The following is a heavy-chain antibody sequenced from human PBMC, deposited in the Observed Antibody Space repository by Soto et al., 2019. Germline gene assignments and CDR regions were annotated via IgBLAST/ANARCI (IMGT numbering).Heavy chain of an antibody. Sequence: QVQLVQSGAEVKKPGASVKVSCKASGYTFTSYGISWVRQAPGQGLEWMGWISAYNGNTNYAQKLQGRVTMTTDTSTRTAYMELGSLRSDDTAVYYCARDHPFSPHYWYFDLWGRGALVTVSS. CDR3: ARDHPFSPHYWYFDL. CDR2: ISAYNGNT. J-gene: IGHJ2*01. D-gene: IGHD3-16*01. V-gene: IGHV1-18*01. CDR1: GYTFTSYG.